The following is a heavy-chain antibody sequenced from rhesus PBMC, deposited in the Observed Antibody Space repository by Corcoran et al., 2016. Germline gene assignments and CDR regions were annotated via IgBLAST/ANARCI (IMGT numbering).Heavy chain of an antibody. CDR3: AKPRGYSYSFAFDF. Sequence: QVQLQESGPGVVKPSETLSLTCAVSGGFISDSYRWSWIRQPPGKGLEWIGYIYGSSTSTNYNPSLKSRVTISKDTSKNQFSLKLSSVTAADTAVYYCAKPRGYSYSFAFDFWGQGLRVTVSS. J-gene: IGHJ3*01. CDR1: GGFISDSYR. CDR2: IYGSSTST. D-gene: IGHD5-12*01. V-gene: IGHV4S10*01.